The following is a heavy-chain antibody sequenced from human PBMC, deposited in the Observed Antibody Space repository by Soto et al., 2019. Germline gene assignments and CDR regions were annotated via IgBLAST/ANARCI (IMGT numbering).Heavy chain of an antibody. Sequence: SQTLSLTCDISGDSLSSNSAGWNWIRQTPSRGLEWLGRAYYKSKWYYTYAASAKSRITVSPDTSKNQFSLQLTSVTPEDTAVYYCARGSWDDVSGHYYMDVWDKGTTVTVSS. CDR1: GDSLSSNSAG. J-gene: IGHJ6*03. CDR2: AYYKSKWYY. CDR3: ARGSWDDVSGHYYMDV. V-gene: IGHV6-1*01. D-gene: IGHD1-1*01.